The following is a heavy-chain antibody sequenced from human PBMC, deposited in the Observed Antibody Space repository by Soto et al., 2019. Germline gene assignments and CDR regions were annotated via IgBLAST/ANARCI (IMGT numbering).Heavy chain of an antibody. Sequence: WTWIRHRPGKGLEWIGYLYYRGSTYYSPSLKSRLSISLDTSKNQFSLRLSSVTAADTAMYYCARARLRAVYAFDIWGQGTMVTVSS. CDR3: ARARLRAVYAFDI. CDR2: LYYRGST. J-gene: IGHJ3*02. V-gene: IGHV4-31*02. D-gene: IGHD5-12*01.